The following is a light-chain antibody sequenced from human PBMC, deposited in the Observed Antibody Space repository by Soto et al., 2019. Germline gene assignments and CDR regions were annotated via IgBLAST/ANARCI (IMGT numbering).Light chain of an antibody. CDR1: QSFSSN. CDR3: QQYNNWPLT. Sequence: EIVMTQSPATLSVSPGERVTLSCRASQSFSSNLAWYQQKHGQAPSLLIYGASTRVTDIPARFSGSGSGTELTITISSLQSEDFEVYYCQQYNNWPLTFGQGTKVDIK. CDR2: GAS. V-gene: IGKV3-15*01. J-gene: IGKJ1*01.